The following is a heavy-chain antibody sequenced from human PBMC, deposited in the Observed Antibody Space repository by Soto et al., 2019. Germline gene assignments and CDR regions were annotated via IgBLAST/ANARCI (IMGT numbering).Heavy chain of an antibody. CDR1: GYTFTSYG. V-gene: IGHV1-18*01. D-gene: IGHD6-19*01. Sequence: QVQLVQSGAEVKKPGASVKVSCKASGYTFTSYGISWVRQAPGQGLEWMXWISAYNGNTNYAQKLQGRVTMTTDTSTSTAYMELRSXRXDDTAVYYCARDXXXXXXXQXLXKPYNWFDPWGQGTLVTVSS. CDR2: ISAYNGNT. J-gene: IGHJ5*02. CDR3: ARDXXXXXXXQXLXKPYNWFDP.